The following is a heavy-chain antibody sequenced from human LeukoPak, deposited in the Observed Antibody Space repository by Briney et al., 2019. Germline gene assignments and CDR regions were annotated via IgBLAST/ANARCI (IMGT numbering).Heavy chain of an antibody. Sequence: SETLSLTCALHGGPFSCYYRSLVRQPPGKGLEWIGEINHSGSTNYNPSLKSRVTISVDTSKNQFSLKLSSVTAADTAVYYCAGAPDDIVVVVPGNLFDYWGQGTLVTVSS. V-gene: IGHV4-34*01. CDR1: GGPFSCYY. CDR3: AGAPDDIVVVVPGNLFDY. J-gene: IGHJ4*02. CDR2: INHSGST. D-gene: IGHD2-15*01.